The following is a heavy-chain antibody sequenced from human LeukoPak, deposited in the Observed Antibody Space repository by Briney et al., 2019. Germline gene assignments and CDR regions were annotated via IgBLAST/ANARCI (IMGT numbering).Heavy chain of an antibody. J-gene: IGHJ4*02. V-gene: IGHV3-66*02. Sequence: GGSLRLSCAASGFTVSSNYMSWVRQAPGKGLEWVSIIYSGGSTYYADSVKGRFTISRDNSKNTLYLQMNSLRAEDTAVYYCAREGSSSWYFNYWGQGTLVTVSS. CDR2: IYSGGST. CDR3: AREGSSSWYFNY. CDR1: GFTVSSNY. D-gene: IGHD6-13*01.